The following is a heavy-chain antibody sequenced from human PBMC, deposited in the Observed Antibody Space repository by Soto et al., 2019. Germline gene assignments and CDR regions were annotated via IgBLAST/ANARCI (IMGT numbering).Heavy chain of an antibody. V-gene: IGHV3-15*07. CDR1: GFTFSNAW. CDR3: TTPVDSSGWEQPYYYYYGMDV. J-gene: IGHJ6*02. D-gene: IGHD6-19*01. Sequence: GGSLRLSCAASGFTFSNAWMNWVRQAPGKGLEWVGRIKSKTDGGTTDYAAPVKGRFTISRDDSKNTLYLQMNSLKTEDTAVYYCTTPVDSSGWEQPYYYYYGMDVWGQGTTVTVSS. CDR2: IKSKTDGGTT.